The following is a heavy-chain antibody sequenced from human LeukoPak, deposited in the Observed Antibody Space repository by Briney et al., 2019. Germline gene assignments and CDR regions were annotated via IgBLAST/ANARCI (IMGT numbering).Heavy chain of an antibody. CDR2: INHSGST. CDR3: ARGQSH. CDR1: GGSFSGYY. V-gene: IGHV4-34*01. Sequence: PSETLSLTCAVYGGSFSGYYWSWIRQPPGKGLEWIGEINHSGSTNYNPSLKSRGTISVDTSKNQFSLKLSSVTAADTAVYYCARGQSHWGQGTLVTVSS. J-gene: IGHJ4*02.